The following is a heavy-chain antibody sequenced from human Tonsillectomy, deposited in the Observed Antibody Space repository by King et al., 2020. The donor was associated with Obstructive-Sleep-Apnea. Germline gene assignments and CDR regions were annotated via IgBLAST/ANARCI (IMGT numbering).Heavy chain of an antibody. CDR3: ARSLHPSGSFYPHFDY. Sequence: VQLQESGPGLGKPSETLSLTCTVSGGSLSGFHWTWIRQPPGKGLEWIGFISNTGSTSYSPSLKRRVTISVDTSKNQFSLRLSSVTAADTAVYFCARSLHPSGSFYPHFDYWGQGTLVTVSS. J-gene: IGHJ4*02. D-gene: IGHD3-10*01. V-gene: IGHV4-59*08. CDR2: ISNTGST. CDR1: GGSLSGFH.